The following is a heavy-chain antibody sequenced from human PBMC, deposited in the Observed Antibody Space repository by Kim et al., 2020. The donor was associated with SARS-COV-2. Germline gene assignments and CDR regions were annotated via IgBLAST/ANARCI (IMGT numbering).Heavy chain of an antibody. Sequence: SETLSLTCAVYGGSFSGYYWSWIRQPTGKGLEWIGEINHSGSTNYNPSLKSRVTISVDTSKNQFSLKLSSVTAADTAVYYCARGPGSHSLAARTYYFDYWGQGTLVTVSS. CDR3: ARGPGSHSLAARTYYFDY. CDR1: GGSFSGYY. J-gene: IGHJ4*02. V-gene: IGHV4-34*01. CDR2: INHSGST. D-gene: IGHD6-6*01.